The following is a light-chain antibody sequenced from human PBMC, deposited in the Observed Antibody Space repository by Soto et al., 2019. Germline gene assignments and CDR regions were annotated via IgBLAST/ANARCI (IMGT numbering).Light chain of an antibody. V-gene: IGLV1-47*01. J-gene: IGLJ1*01. CDR2: RNN. CDR3: APWDDSLSGRDV. CDR1: SSNIGSNY. Sequence: QSVLTQPPSASGTPGQRVTISCSGSSSNIGSNYVYWYQQLPGTAPKLLIYRNNQRPSGVPDRFSGSKSGTSASLAISGLRSEDEADYNCAPWDDSLSGRDVFGTGTKLTVL.